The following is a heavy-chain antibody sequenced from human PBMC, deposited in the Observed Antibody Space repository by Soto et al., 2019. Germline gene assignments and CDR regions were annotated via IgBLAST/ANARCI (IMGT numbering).Heavy chain of an antibody. Sequence: ASVKVSCKASGYTFTSYGISWVRQAPGQGLEWMGWISAYNGNTNYAQKLQGRVTMTTDTSTSTAYMELRSLRSDDTAVYYCARDEMSKTYYDFWSGYYRAPNDAFDIWGKGQWSP. J-gene: IGHJ3*02. D-gene: IGHD3-3*01. CDR2: ISAYNGNT. CDR3: ARDEMSKTYYDFWSGYYRAPNDAFDI. V-gene: IGHV1-18*04. CDR1: GYTFTSYG.